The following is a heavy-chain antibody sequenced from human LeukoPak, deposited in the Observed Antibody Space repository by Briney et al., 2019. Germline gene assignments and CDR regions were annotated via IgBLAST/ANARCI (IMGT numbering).Heavy chain of an antibody. CDR1: GFTFSSYA. V-gene: IGHV3-30*18. D-gene: IGHD6-6*01. CDR3: AKAVHSSSSWQIDY. J-gene: IGHJ4*02. Sequence: GGSLRLSCEVSGFTFSSYAMHWVRQAPGKGLEWVAVTSYDGSNKYYADSVKGRFTISRDNSKNTLYLQMNSLRPEDTAVFYCAKAVHSSSSWQIDYWGQGTLVTVSS. CDR2: TSYDGSNK.